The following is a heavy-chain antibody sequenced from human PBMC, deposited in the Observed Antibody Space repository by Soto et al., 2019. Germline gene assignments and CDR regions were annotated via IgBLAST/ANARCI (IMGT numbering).Heavy chain of an antibody. D-gene: IGHD2-8*01. Sequence: GGSLRLSCAASEFAFSSYAMSWVRQAPGKGLEWVSVITGSGGTTYYADSVKGRFTISRDNSKNTLYLPMNSLRCEDTAVYYWTTALPNCITGVCQSPRYYYGMEVWGQATAVTVSS. J-gene: IGHJ6*02. V-gene: IGHV3-23*01. CDR2: ITGSGGTT. CDR3: TTALPNCITGVCQSPRYYYGMEV. CDR1: EFAFSSYA.